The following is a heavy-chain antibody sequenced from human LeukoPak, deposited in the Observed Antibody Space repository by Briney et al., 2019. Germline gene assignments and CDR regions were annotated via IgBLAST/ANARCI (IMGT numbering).Heavy chain of an antibody. CDR2: INPNSGGP. CDR1: GYTFTGYY. D-gene: IGHD3-10*01. V-gene: IGHV1-2*02. CDR3: ARDPFGSGSYFPYYYYYSMDV. J-gene: IGHJ6*03. Sequence: ASVTVSYKPSGYTFTGYYMHWVRQAPRQGLEWMGWINPNSGGPNYAQKFQGRVTMTRDTSISTAYMELSRLRSDDTAVYYRARDPFGSGSYFPYYYYYSMDVWGKGTTVTISS.